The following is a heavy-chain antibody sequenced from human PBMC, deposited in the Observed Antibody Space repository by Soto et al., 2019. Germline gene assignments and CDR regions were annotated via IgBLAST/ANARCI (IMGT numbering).Heavy chain of an antibody. Sequence: SGPTLVNPTQTLTLTCTFSGFSLSTSGVGVGWIRQPPGKALEWLALIYWDDDKRYSPSLKSRLTITKDTSKNQVVLTMTNMDPVDTATYYCAHRPQGQWETWARKDYFDYWGQGTLVTVSS. V-gene: IGHV2-5*02. J-gene: IGHJ4*02. CDR1: GFSLSTSGVG. CDR3: AHRPQGQWETWARKDYFDY. CDR2: IYWDDDK. D-gene: IGHD1-26*01.